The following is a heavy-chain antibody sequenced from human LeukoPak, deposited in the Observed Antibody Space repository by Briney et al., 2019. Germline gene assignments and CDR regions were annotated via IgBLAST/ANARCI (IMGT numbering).Heavy chain of an antibody. CDR3: ARDPYRFAFDI. V-gene: IGHV3-30-3*01. J-gene: IGHJ3*02. D-gene: IGHD1-26*01. Sequence: GRSLRLSCAASGFTFSSYAMHWVRQAPGKGLEWVAVISYDGSNKYYADSVKGRFTIPRDNSKNTLYLQMNSLRAEDTAVYYCARDPYRFAFDIWGQGAVVLVSS. CDR2: ISYDGSNK. CDR1: GFTFSSYA.